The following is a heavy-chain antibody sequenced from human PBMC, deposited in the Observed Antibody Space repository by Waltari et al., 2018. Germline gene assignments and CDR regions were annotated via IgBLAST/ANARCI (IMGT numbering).Heavy chain of an antibody. CDR2: IIPIFGTA. D-gene: IGHD6-19*01. CDR3: ATHRSGWTSYNWFDP. V-gene: IGHV1-69*13. J-gene: IGHJ5*02. Sequence: QVQLVQSGAEVKKPGSSVKVSCKASGGNFSSYAISWVRQAPGQGREWMGGIIPIFGTANYAQKFQGRVTITADESTSTAYMELSSLRSEDTAVYYCATHRSGWTSYNWFDPWGQGTLVTVSS. CDR1: GGNFSSYA.